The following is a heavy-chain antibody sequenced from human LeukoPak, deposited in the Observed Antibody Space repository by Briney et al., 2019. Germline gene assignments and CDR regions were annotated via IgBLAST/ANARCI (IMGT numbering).Heavy chain of an antibody. J-gene: IGHJ4*02. V-gene: IGHV4-34*01. CDR1: GGSFSGYY. CDR3: ARGPHTGVNYYDSSGYYY. D-gene: IGHD3-22*01. CDR2: INHSGST. Sequence: SETLSLTCAVYGGSFSGYYWSWIRQPPGKGLEWIREINHSGSTNYNPSLKSRVTISVDTSKNQFSLKLSSVTAADTAVYYCARGPHTGVNYYDSSGYYYWGQGTLVTVSS.